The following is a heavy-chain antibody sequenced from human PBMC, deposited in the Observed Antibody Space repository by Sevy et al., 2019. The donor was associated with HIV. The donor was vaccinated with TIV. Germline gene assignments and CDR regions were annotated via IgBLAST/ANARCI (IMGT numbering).Heavy chain of an antibody. J-gene: IGHJ4*02. CDR2: IYYSGST. V-gene: IGHV4-30-4*01. CDR1: GGSISSGDYY. Sequence: SETLSLTCTVSGGSISSGDYYWSWIRQPPGKGLEWIGYIYYSGSTYYNPSLKSRVTISVDTSKNQFSLKLSSVTAADTAVCYCARVYISRAYHYGSGSYYSFDYWGQGTLVSVSS. D-gene: IGHD3-10*01. CDR3: ARVYISRAYHYGSGSYYSFDY.